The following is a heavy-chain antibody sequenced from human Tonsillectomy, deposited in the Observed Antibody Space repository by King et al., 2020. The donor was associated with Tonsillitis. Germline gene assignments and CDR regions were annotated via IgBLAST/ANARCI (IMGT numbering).Heavy chain of an antibody. CDR2: ISSSSSYI. J-gene: IGHJ4*02. CDR1: GFTFSSYS. V-gene: IGHV3-21*01. CDR3: ARDVVVPAAYDY. Sequence: VQLVESGGGLVKPGGSLRLSCAASGFTFSSYSMNWVRQAPGKGLEWVSSISSSSSYIYYADSVKGRFTISRDNAKNSLYLQMNSLRSEDTAVYYWARDVVVPAAYDYCGQGTLVTVSS. D-gene: IGHD2-2*01.